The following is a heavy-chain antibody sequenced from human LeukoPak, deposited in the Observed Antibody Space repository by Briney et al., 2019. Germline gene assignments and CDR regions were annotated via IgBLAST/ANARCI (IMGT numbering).Heavy chain of an antibody. J-gene: IGHJ4*02. V-gene: IGHV3-7*03. D-gene: IGHD5-24*01. CDR2: IKEDGTET. CDR3: AKEGRSLQTY. CDR1: GFTFSDYY. Sequence: GGSLRLSCAASGFTFSDYYMTWVRQAPGKGLEWVANIKEDGTETYYVDSVKGRFTISRDNAKNSLYLQMNSLRVEDTAVYYCAKEGRSLQTYWGQGTLVTVSS.